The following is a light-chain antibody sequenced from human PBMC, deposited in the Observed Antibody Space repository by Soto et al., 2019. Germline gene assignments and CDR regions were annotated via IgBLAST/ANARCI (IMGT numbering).Light chain of an antibody. V-gene: IGKV3-11*01. CDR1: RSVSSY. J-gene: IGKJ5*01. CDR3: QQYNNWPPIT. CDR2: DAS. Sequence: EIVLTQSPATLSLSPGESATLSCRATRSVSSYLAWYQQKPGQAPRLLIYDASSRPTDIPARFSGSGSGTEFTLTIRSLQSEDFAVYYCQQYNNWPPITFGQGTRREIK.